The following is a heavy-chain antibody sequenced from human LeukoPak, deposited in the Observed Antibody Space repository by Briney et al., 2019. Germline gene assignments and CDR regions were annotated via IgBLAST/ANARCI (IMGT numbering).Heavy chain of an antibody. D-gene: IGHD6-6*01. V-gene: IGHV4-39*01. Sequence: SETLSLTCTVSGGSISSYYWGWIRQPPGKGLEWIGSIYYSGRTYYNPSLKSRVTISVGTSKNQFSLKLSSVTAADTAVYYCARVVGSSSSQQAFDYWGQGTLVTVSS. J-gene: IGHJ4*02. CDR1: GGSISSYY. CDR2: IYYSGRT. CDR3: ARVVGSSSSQQAFDY.